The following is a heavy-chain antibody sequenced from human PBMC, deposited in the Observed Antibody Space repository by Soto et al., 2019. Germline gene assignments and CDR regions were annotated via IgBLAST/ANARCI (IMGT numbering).Heavy chain of an antibody. Sequence: SATLSLTCTVSGASVSSYYWSWIRQPPGKGLEWLGYILYTGNTNYNPSLKSRVTMSVDTSKNQVSLKLSAVTAADTAVYFCARAAYGSGSYYAPYYYYAMDVWGQGTTVTVSS. D-gene: IGHD3-10*01. CDR1: GASVSSYY. CDR2: ILYTGNT. V-gene: IGHV4-59*02. J-gene: IGHJ6*02. CDR3: ARAAYGSGSYYAPYYYYAMDV.